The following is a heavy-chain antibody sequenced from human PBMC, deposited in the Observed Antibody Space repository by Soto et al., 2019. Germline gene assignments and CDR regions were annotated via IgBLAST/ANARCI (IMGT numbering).Heavy chain of an antibody. J-gene: IGHJ6*02. Sequence: ASVKVSCKASGFTLSSSAVQWVRQARGQRLEWIGWIVVGSGNTNYAQKFQERVTITRDMSTSTAYMELSSLRSEDTAVYYCAADPGGSYYPYYYYGMDVWGQGTTVTVSS. CDR1: GFTLSSSA. V-gene: IGHV1-58*01. CDR2: IVVGSGNT. D-gene: IGHD1-26*01. CDR3: AADPGGSYYPYYYYGMDV.